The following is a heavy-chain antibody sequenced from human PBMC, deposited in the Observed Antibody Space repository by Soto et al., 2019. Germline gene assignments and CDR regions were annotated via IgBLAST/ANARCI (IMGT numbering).Heavy chain of an antibody. V-gene: IGHV3-30-3*01. CDR3: ARGGLWFGELLYPFDY. CDR1: GFTFSSYA. Sequence: GGSLRLSCAASGFTFSSYAMHWVRQAPGKGLEWVAVISYDGSNKYYADSVKGRFTISRDNSKNTLYLQMNSLRAEDTAVYYCARGGLWFGELLYPFDYWGQGTLVTVPS. J-gene: IGHJ4*02. D-gene: IGHD3-10*01. CDR2: ISYDGSNK.